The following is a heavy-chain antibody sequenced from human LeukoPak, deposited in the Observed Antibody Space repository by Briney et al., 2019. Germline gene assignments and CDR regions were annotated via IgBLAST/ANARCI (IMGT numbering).Heavy chain of an antibody. CDR2: INHSGST. D-gene: IGHD2-21*01. V-gene: IGHV4-34*01. CDR1: GGFFSGYY. J-gene: IGHJ6*03. Sequence: LETLSLTCAVYGGFFSGYYWSWIRQPPGKGLEWIGEINHSGSTNYNPSLKSRVTISVDTSKNQFSLKLSSVTAADTAVYYCARSGACGGDCYSGYYYYYMDVWGKGTTVTVSS. CDR3: ARSGACGGDCYSGYYYYYMDV.